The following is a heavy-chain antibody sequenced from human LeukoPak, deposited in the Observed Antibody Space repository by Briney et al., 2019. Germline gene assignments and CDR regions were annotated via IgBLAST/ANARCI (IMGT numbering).Heavy chain of an antibody. CDR3: ARQWYEDTAMVDY. CDR2: IYPGDSDT. D-gene: IGHD5-18*01. CDR1: GYSLTSYW. Sequence: GESLKISCEGSGYSLTSYWIAWVRQMPGKGLEWMGIIYPGDSDTRYSPSFQGQVTISADKSISTAYLQWRSLKASDTAMYYCARQWYEDTAMVDYWGQGTLVTVSS. J-gene: IGHJ4*02. V-gene: IGHV5-51*01.